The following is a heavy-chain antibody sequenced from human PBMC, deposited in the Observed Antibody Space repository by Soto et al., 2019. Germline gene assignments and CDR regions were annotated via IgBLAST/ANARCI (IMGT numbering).Heavy chain of an antibody. J-gene: IGHJ3*02. CDR3: ASGSIAVAEDDAFDI. CDR1: GYTFTSYD. D-gene: IGHD6-19*01. CDR2: MNPNSGNT. V-gene: IGHV1-8*01. Sequence: QVQLVQSGAEVKKPGASVKVSCKASGYTFTSYDINWVRQATGQGLEWMGWMNPNSGNTGYAQKFQGRVTMTRNTSISTAYMELSGLRSEDTAVYYCASGSIAVAEDDAFDIWGQGTMVTVSS.